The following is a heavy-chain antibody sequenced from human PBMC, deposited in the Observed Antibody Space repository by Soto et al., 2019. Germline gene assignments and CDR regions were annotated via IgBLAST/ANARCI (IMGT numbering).Heavy chain of an antibody. Sequence: QVQLVQSGAEVKRPGSSVKVSCKASGGTFSSYALSWVRQAPGQGLEWMGGVIPMFGTADYAQKFQGRVTVTADESTRTAYMELSSLRSEDTAVYYCASSSNLYLGMDVWGQGTTVTVSS. J-gene: IGHJ6*02. CDR1: GGTFSSYA. V-gene: IGHV1-69*12. CDR3: ASSSNLYLGMDV. CDR2: VIPMFGTA. D-gene: IGHD3-3*02.